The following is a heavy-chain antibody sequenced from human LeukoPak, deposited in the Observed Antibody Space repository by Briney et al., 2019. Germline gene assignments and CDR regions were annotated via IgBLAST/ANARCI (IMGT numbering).Heavy chain of an antibody. CDR2: INPNSGGT. V-gene: IGHV1-2*02. CDR3: ARDLKVGATYFDY. CDR1: GYTFTGYY. Sequence: ASVKVSGKASGYTFTGYYMHWVRQAPGQGLEWMGWINPNSGGTNYAQKFQGRVTMTRDTSISTAYMELSRLRSDDTAVYYCARDLKVGATYFDYWGQGTLVTVSS. J-gene: IGHJ4*02. D-gene: IGHD1-26*01.